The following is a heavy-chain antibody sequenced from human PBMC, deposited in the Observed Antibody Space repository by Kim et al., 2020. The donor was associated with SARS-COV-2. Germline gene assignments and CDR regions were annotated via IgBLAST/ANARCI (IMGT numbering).Heavy chain of an antibody. CDR1: GGSISSFF. CDR2: IYYSGTSVTT. Sequence: SETLSLTCTVSGGSISSFFWSWIRQPPGKGLEWIGYIYYSGTSVTTNYNPSLKSRVSISLDTSKNHFSLKMNSVTAADTGVYYCARGEGYRFGNDYWGQGLLVTVS. J-gene: IGHJ4*02. CDR3: ARGEGYRFGNDY. V-gene: IGHV4-59*13. D-gene: IGHD5-18*01.